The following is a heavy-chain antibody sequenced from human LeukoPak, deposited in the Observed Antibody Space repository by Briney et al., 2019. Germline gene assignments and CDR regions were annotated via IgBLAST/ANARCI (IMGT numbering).Heavy chain of an antibody. CDR2: INHSGST. CDR1: GGSFSGYY. Sequence: PSETLSLTCAVYGGSFSGYYWSWLRQPPGKGLEWIGEINHSGSTNYNPSLKSRVTISVDTSKNQFSLKLSSVTAADTAVYYCARALYSSGFDVTPIEYWGQGTLVTVSS. D-gene: IGHD6-19*01. CDR3: ARALYSSGFDVTPIEY. J-gene: IGHJ4*02. V-gene: IGHV4-34*01.